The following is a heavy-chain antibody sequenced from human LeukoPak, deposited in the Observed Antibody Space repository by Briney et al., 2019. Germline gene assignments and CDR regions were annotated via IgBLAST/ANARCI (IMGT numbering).Heavy chain of an antibody. Sequence: PGGSLRLSCAASGFTFSSYGMHWVRQAPGKGLEWVAFIRYDGSNKYYADSVKGRFTISRDNAKNSLYLQMNSLRAEDTAVYYCARDLRVADFFDYWGQGTLVTVSS. D-gene: IGHD6-19*01. CDR3: ARDLRVADFFDY. CDR2: IRYDGSNK. CDR1: GFTFSSYG. V-gene: IGHV3-30*02. J-gene: IGHJ4*02.